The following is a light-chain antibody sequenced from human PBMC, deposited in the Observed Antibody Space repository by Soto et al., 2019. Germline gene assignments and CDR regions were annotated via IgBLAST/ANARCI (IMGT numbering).Light chain of an antibody. CDR2: ANI. CDR1: SSNIGAGYH. Sequence: QSVLTQPPSVSGAPGQRVTISCTGSSSNIGAGYHVHWYQQVPGTAPKLLIYANINRPSGVPDRFSGSKSGTSASLAITGLQAEDEADYYCHSYDSSLSGVVFGGGTKLTVL. J-gene: IGLJ2*01. V-gene: IGLV1-40*01. CDR3: HSYDSSLSGVV.